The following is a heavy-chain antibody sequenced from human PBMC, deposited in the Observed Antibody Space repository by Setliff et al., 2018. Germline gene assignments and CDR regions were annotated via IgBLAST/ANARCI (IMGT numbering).Heavy chain of an antibody. CDR3: ARDSTGSDLYEFKYMDV. CDR1: AYLFTNHY. J-gene: IGHJ6*03. V-gene: IGHV1-2*02. D-gene: IGHD1-26*01. Sequence: GASVKVSCKASAYLFTNHYIHWIRQAPGQGLEWMGWISPNSGNTMYAQKFQTRVTMTRDTSISTAYLDLTSLRSDDTAIYYCARDSTGSDLYEFKYMDVWGKGTPVTVSS. CDR2: ISPNSGNT.